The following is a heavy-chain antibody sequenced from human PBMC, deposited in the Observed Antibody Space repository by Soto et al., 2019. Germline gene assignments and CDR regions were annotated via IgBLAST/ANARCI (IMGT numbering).Heavy chain of an antibody. V-gene: IGHV1-18*01. D-gene: IGHD5-12*01. CDR1: GYTFTSYG. CDR3: AREEYSGYDYQSFDY. Sequence: ASVKVSCKASGYTFTSYGISWVRQAPGQGLEWMGWISAYNGKTKYAQKLQGRVTMTTDTSTSTAYKELRSLRSDYTAVYYCAREEYSGYDYQSFDYWGQGTLVTVSS. CDR2: ISAYNGKT. J-gene: IGHJ4*02.